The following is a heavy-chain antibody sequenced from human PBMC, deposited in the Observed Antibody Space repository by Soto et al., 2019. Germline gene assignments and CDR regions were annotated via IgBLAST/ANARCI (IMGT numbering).Heavy chain of an antibody. Sequence: EVQLVESGGALVQPGGSLRLSCAASGFTFSSYWMHWVRQAPGKGLVWVSRINSDGSSTSYADSVKGRFTISRDNAKNTLYLQRNGLGAEDAAVYYCARTSLVVAAATREDYWGQGTLVTVSS. D-gene: IGHD2-15*01. CDR3: ARTSLVVAAATREDY. J-gene: IGHJ4*02. V-gene: IGHV3-74*01. CDR2: INSDGSST. CDR1: GFTFSSYW.